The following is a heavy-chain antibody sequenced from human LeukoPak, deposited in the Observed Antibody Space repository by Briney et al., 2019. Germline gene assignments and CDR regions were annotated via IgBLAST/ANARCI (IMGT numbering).Heavy chain of an antibody. V-gene: IGHV3-21*01. CDR3: AREEVLGWFDP. J-gene: IGHJ5*02. CDR2: ISSSSSYI. CDR1: GFTFSSYS. D-gene: IGHD3-16*01. Sequence: GGSLRLSCAASGFTFSSYSMNWVRQAPGKGLEWVSSISSSSSYIYYADSVKGRFTISRDNAKNSLYLQMNSLRAEDTAVYYCAREEVLGWFDPWGQGTLVTVSS.